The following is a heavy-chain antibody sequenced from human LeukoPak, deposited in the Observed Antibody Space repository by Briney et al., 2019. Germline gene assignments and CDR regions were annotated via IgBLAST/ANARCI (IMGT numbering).Heavy chain of an antibody. CDR1: GYTFTVYY. V-gene: IGHV1-2*02. CDR3: ARVRLRGSGLDAFDI. CDR2: INPNSGGT. J-gene: IGHJ3*02. D-gene: IGHD3-10*01. Sequence: ASVTVSFKASGYTFTVYYMDWVRQAPGQGLEWMGWINPNSGGTNYAQKFQGRVTMTRDTSISTAYVELSRLRSDDTAVYYCARVRLRGSGLDAFDIWGQGTMVTVSS.